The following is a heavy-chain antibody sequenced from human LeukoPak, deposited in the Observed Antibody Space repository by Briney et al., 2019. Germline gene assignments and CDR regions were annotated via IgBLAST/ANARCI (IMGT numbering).Heavy chain of an antibody. D-gene: IGHD4-17*01. CDR3: AKDQAAYGDYDFDY. V-gene: IGHV3-30*18. J-gene: IGHJ4*02. CDR2: ISSDGGNK. CDR1: GFTFSTFG. Sequence: PGGSLRLSCAASGFTFSTFGMNWVRQAPAKGLEWVAVISSDGGNKHYAGSVKGRFTISRDNSKNTLSLQMNSLRAEDTAVYYCAKDQAAYGDYDFDYWGQGTLVTVSP.